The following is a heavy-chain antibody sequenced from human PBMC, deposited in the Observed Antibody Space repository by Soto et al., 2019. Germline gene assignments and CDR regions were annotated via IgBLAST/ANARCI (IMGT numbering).Heavy chain of an antibody. J-gene: IGHJ4*02. D-gene: IGHD6-6*01. CDR2: IYPVGSDT. CDR3: TTHGLYSSSTRLDY. V-gene: IGHV5-51*01. CDR1: GYSFTNYW. Sequence: GESLKISCKGSGYSFTNYWIGWVRQMPGKGLEWMGIIYPVGSDTRYSPSFQGQVTISAHKSISTAYLQWSILKASDTAMYYCTTHGLYSSSTRLDYLGQGTLVTVSS.